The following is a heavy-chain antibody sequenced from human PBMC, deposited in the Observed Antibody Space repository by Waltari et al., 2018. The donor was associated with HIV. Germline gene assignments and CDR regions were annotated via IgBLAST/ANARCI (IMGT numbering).Heavy chain of an antibody. CDR1: GYTFTGSY. D-gene: IGHD2-2*01. CDR2: INATSGAT. J-gene: IGHJ5*02. CDR3: ARPLAYCRTSSCPYFDP. V-gene: IGHV1-2*02. Sequence: QVQLVQSGAEVTKPGASVKVSCKAPGYTFTGSYMHWVRQAPGQGLEWMGWINATSGATNYAQKFQGGVTMARDTSISTAYRGLSSLRSHGTAVYYCARPLAYCRTSSCPYFDPWGQGTLVTVSS.